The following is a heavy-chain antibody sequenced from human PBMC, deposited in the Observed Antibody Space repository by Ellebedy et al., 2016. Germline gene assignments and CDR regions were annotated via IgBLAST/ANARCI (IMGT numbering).Heavy chain of an antibody. D-gene: IGHD3-16*01. CDR3: VGSAY. CDR1: GFTFSSTW. Sequence: GESLKISCVASGFTFSSTWMTWARQAPGKGLEWVANINQDGSEKQYVDSVRGRFTISRDNAKNSLFLQMNSLRAEDTAVYYCVGSAYWGQGTLVTVSS. CDR2: INQDGSEK. V-gene: IGHV3-7*03. J-gene: IGHJ4*02.